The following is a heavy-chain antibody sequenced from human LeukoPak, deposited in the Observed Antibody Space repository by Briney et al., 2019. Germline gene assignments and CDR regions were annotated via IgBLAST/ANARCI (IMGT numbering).Heavy chain of an antibody. CDR3: ARDLYSSRTNDAFVI. V-gene: IGHV4-38-2*02. CDR1: GYSISSGYY. Sequence: SETLSLTCTVSGYSISSGYYWGWIRQPPGKGLECIGSIHHSGSTYYNPSLKSRVTISVDTSKNQFSLKLSSVTAADTAVYYCARDLYSSRTNDAFVIWGQGTMVTVSS. D-gene: IGHD6-13*01. CDR2: IHHSGST. J-gene: IGHJ3*02.